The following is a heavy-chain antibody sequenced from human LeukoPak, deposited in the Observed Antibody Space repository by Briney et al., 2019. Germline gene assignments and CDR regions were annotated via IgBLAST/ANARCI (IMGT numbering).Heavy chain of an antibody. CDR2: ISSSGSTI. V-gene: IGHV3-48*03. Sequence: GGSLRLSCAASGFTFSSYEMNWVRQAPGKGLEWVSYISSSGSTIYYADSVKGRFTISRDNAKNSLYLQMNSLRAEDTAVYYCAREGYCSSTSRPTGFDYWGQGTLVTVSS. D-gene: IGHD2-2*01. CDR1: GFTFSSYE. CDR3: AREGYCSSTSRPTGFDY. J-gene: IGHJ4*02.